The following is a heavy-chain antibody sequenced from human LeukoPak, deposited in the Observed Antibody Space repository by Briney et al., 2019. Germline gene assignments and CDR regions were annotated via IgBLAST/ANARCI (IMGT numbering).Heavy chain of an antibody. V-gene: IGHV1-69*13. D-gene: IGHD5-12*01. CDR3: ARAYSGYDFFDY. J-gene: IGHJ4*02. Sequence: ASVKVSCKASGGTFSRYAISWVRQAPGQGLEWMGGIITIFGTANYAQKFQGRVTITADESTSTAYMEVSSLRSEDTAVYYCARAYSGYDFFDYWGQGILVTVSS. CDR2: IITIFGTA. CDR1: GGTFSRYA.